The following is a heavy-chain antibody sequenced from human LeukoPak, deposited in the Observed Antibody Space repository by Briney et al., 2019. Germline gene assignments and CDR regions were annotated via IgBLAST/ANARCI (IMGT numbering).Heavy chain of an antibody. CDR2: INSDGSNT. V-gene: IGHV3-74*01. CDR3: ARKRRSSTSCYGFDY. J-gene: IGHJ4*02. Sequence: VGSLRVSCAASGFTFSSYSMHWVRQAPGKGLVWISRINSDGSNTSYAHSFKGRFTISRDNSKNTLYLQMNSLRAEDTAVYYCARKRRSSTSCYGFDYWGQGTLVTVSS. CDR1: GFTFSSYS. D-gene: IGHD2-2*01.